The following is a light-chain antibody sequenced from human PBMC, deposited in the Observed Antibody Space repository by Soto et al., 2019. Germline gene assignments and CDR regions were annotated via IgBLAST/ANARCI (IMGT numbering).Light chain of an antibody. V-gene: IGKV3-15*01. Sequence: EIVMTQSPATLSVSPGESASLFCRTSESVRSALAWYQQQPGQAPRLLIYGASTRATGIPARFSGSGSGTEFSLNISSLQSEDFAVYYCQQYSHTYNNWLWTFGQGTTVEIK. CDR1: ESVRSA. CDR3: QQYSHTYNNWLWT. J-gene: IGKJ1*01. CDR2: GAS.